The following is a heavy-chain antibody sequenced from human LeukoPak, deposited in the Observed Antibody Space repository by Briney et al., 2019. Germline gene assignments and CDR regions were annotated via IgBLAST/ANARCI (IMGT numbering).Heavy chain of an antibody. CDR2: ISRSSSYI. J-gene: IGHJ5*02. CDR1: VFTFSSYS. Sequence: PGGSLRLSCAASVFTFSSYSMNWVRQAPGKGLEWVSSISRSSSYIYNADSVKGRFTITRDNAKNSLYLQMNSLRAEDTAVYYCASPTLIYNHVVPWGQGTLVTVSS. D-gene: IGHD1-1*01. CDR3: ASPTLIYNHVVP. V-gene: IGHV3-21*01.